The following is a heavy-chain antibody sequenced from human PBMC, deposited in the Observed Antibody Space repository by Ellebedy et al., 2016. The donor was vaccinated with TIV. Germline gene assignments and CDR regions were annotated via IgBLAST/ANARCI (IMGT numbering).Heavy chain of an antibody. D-gene: IGHD3-10*01. Sequence: GESLKISCAASGFTFSIYSMNWVRQAPGKGLEWVSSISPSSGDMYYADSVKGRFTISRDNARNSLYLQMSGLRVEDTAVYYCARGHYFSGSCRDVSCALDVWGQGTTVTVSS. CDR1: GFTFSIYS. V-gene: IGHV3-21*01. CDR3: ARGHYFSGSCRDVSCALDV. CDR2: ISPSSGDM. J-gene: IGHJ6*02.